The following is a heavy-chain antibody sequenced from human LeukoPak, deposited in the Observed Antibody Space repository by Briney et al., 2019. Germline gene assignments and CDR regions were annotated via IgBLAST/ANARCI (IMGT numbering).Heavy chain of an antibody. V-gene: IGHV3-23*01. CDR3: AKRYYYDSSGYYYDY. CDR1: GFTFSSYA. D-gene: IGHD3-22*01. Sequence: PGGSLRLSCAASGFTFSSYAMSWVRQAPGKGPEWVSAISGSGGSTYYADSVKGRFTISRDNSKNTLYLQMNSLRAEDTAVYYCAKRYYYDSSGYYYDYWGQGTLVTVSS. CDR2: ISGSGGST. J-gene: IGHJ4*02.